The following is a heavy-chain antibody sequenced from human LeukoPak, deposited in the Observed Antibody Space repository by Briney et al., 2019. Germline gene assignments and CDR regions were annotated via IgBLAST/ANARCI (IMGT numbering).Heavy chain of an antibody. Sequence: GGSLRLSCAASGFTFSSYAMSWVRQAPGKGLEWVSAISGSGGSTYYADSVKGRFTISRDNSKNTLYLQMYSLRAEDTAVYYCAKDQGGVKEQQLVDGSGWFDPWGQGTLVTVSS. CDR2: ISGSGGST. CDR1: GFTFSSYA. D-gene: IGHD6-13*01. J-gene: IGHJ5*02. V-gene: IGHV3-23*01. CDR3: AKDQGGVKEQQLVDGSGWFDP.